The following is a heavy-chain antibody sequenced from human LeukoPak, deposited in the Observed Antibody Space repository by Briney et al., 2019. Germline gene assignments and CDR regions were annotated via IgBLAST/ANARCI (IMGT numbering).Heavy chain of an antibody. Sequence: GGSLRLFCAASGFTFNNSAMSWVRQAPGKGLEWVSAISGRSISVYYADSVKGRFIISRDNSKNTVYLQMNSLRVEDTAIYYCAKDLRPDGVDNFDHWGQGILVTVSS. V-gene: IGHV3-23*01. CDR2: ISGRSISV. J-gene: IGHJ4*02. D-gene: IGHD2-8*01. CDR1: GFTFNNSA. CDR3: AKDLRPDGVDNFDH.